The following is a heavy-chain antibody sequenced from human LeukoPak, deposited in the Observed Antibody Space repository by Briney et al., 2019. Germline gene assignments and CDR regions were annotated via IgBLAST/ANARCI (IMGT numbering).Heavy chain of an antibody. CDR3: ARGGITYYDFWSGPFDY. J-gene: IGHJ4*02. D-gene: IGHD3-3*01. CDR1: GGSISSGGYY. Sequence: PSETLSLTCTVSGGSISSGGYYWSWIRQPPGKGLEWIGYIYHSGSTYYNPSLKSRVTISVDRSKNQFSLKLSSVTAADTAVYYCARGGITYYDFWSGPFDYWGQGTLVTVSS. V-gene: IGHV4-30-2*01. CDR2: IYHSGST.